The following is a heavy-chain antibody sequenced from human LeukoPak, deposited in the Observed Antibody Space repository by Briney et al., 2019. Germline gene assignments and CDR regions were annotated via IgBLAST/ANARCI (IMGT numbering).Heavy chain of an antibody. CDR1: GESFSGYY. J-gene: IGHJ5*02. Sequence: SETLSLTCAVYGESFSGYYWSWIRQPPGKGLEWIGEIDHSGGTNYNPSLKSRVTISVDTSKNQFSLKLSSVTAADTAVYYCARHRLWLAPGWFDPWGRGTQVTVSS. D-gene: IGHD6-19*01. V-gene: IGHV4-34*01. CDR2: IDHSGGT. CDR3: ARHRLWLAPGWFDP.